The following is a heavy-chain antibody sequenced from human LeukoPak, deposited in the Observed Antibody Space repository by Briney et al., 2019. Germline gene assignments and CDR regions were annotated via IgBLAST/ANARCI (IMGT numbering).Heavy chain of an antibody. CDR1: GFTVSSYY. D-gene: IGHD5-24*01. Sequence: AGGSLRLSCAASGFTVSSYYMSWVRQAPGKGLEWVSVIYSGGSTYYADSVKGRFTISRDNSKNTLYLQKNSLRAEDTAVYYCARDLGMATIKNYYYYGMDVWGQGTTVTVS. CDR3: ARDLGMATIKNYYYYGMDV. J-gene: IGHJ6*02. V-gene: IGHV3-66*01. CDR2: IYSGGST.